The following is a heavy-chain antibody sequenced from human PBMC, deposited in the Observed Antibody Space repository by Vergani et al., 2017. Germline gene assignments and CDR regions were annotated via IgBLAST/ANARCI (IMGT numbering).Heavy chain of an antibody. D-gene: IGHD3-22*01. J-gene: IGHJ4*02. CDR3: ARRQKQYYYDSSGYYVY. CDR1: GGSISSSSYY. V-gene: IGHV4-39*01. CDR2: IYYSGST. Sequence: QLQLQESGPGLVKPSETLSLTCTVSGGSISSSSYYWGWIRQPPGKGLEWIGSIYYSGSTYYNPSLKSRVTISVDTSKNQFSLKLSSVTAPDTAVYYCARRQKQYYYDSSGYYVYWGQGTLVTVSS.